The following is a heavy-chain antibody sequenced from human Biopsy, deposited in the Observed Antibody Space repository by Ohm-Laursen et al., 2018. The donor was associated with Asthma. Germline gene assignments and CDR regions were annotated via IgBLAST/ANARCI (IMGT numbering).Heavy chain of an antibody. J-gene: IGHJ6*02. CDR3: ARCQVGYSSGWSLLLKKIYYSGMDV. D-gene: IGHD6-19*01. Sequence: GASVKVSCKSPGGTFSNFAISWVRQAPGQGLERLGGIMTVFGTTNYAQKFQGRVTITADESTSTAYMEVTSLRSEDTAIYYCARCQVGYSSGWSLLLKKIYYSGMDVWGQGNAVTVSS. CDR2: IMTVFGTT. V-gene: IGHV1-69*13. CDR1: GGTFSNFA.